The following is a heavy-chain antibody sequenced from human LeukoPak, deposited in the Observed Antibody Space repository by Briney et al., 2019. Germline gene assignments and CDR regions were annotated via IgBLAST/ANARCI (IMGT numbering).Heavy chain of an antibody. V-gene: IGHV3-23*01. J-gene: IGHJ4*02. CDR1: GFTFSSYA. Sequence: GGSLRLSCAASGFTFSSYAMSWVRQAPGKGQDRVSAISGSGGSTYYADSVKGRFTISRDNSKNTLYLQMNSLRAEDTAVYYCAKDLILWFGEFDYWGQGTLVTVSS. CDR2: ISGSGGST. D-gene: IGHD3-10*01. CDR3: AKDLILWFGEFDY.